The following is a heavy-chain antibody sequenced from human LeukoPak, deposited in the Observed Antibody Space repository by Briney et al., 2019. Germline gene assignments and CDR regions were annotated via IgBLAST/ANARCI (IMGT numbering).Heavy chain of an antibody. CDR1: GFTFSSYA. Sequence: GGSLRLSCAASGFTFSSYAMAWVRQAPGKGLEWVGRIKAKAHGGTIEYAAPVKGRFTISRDDSKNTLYLQMNSLKTEDTAVYYCTTDGVGVEGATYDNWGQGTLVSVSS. V-gene: IGHV3-15*01. CDR2: IKAKAHGGTI. CDR3: TTDGVGVEGATYDN. J-gene: IGHJ4*02. D-gene: IGHD1-26*01.